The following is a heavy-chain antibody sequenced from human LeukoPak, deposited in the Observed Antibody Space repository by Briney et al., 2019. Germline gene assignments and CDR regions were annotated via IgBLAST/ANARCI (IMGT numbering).Heavy chain of an antibody. CDR2: IYYSGST. CDR1: GGSISSHY. D-gene: IGHD6-13*01. J-gene: IGHJ4*02. Sequence: SETLSLTCTVSGGSISSHYWSWIRQPPGKGLEWIGYIYYSGSTNYNPSLKSRVTISVDTSKNQFSLKLSSVTAADTAVYYCAREGDSSSWFDYWGQGTLVTVSS. CDR3: AREGDSSSWFDY. V-gene: IGHV4-59*11.